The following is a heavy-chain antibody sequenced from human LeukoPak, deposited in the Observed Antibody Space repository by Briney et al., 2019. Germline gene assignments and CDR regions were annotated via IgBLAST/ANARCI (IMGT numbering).Heavy chain of an antibody. CDR1: GYTFTSYG. CDR3: ARKRTTYYGSSFDY. V-gene: IGHV1-18*01. CDR2: ISAYNGNT. D-gene: IGHD3-10*01. Sequence: ASVKVSCKASGYTFTSYGISWVRQAPGQGLEWMGWISAYNGNTNYAQKLQGRVTMTTDTSTSKAYMELRSLRSDDTAVYYCARKRTTYYGSSFDYWGQGTLVTVSS. J-gene: IGHJ4*02.